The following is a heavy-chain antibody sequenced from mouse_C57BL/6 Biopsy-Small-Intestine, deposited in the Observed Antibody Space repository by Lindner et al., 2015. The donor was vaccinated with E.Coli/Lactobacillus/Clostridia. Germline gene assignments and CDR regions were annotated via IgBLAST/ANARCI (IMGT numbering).Heavy chain of an antibody. J-gene: IGHJ2*01. CDR2: INPNGGSV. Sequence: SVKVSCKASGYTFANYFIHWVRQAPGQRPEWMGIINPNGGSVGYAQKFQGRVTMTSDTSTSTVFMELRSLESEDTAVYYCTRAGYYSSWSEAYFDYWGQGTLVTVSS. D-gene: IGHD2-5*01. CDR3: TRAGYYSSWSEAYFDY. CDR1: GYTFANYF. V-gene: IGHV1-64*01.